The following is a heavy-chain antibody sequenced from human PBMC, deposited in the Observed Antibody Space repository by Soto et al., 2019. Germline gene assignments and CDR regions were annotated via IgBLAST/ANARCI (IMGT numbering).Heavy chain of an antibody. CDR1: GFTFSSYS. V-gene: IGHV3-23*01. CDR2: FRTSGDGGTT. J-gene: IGHJ4*02. D-gene: IGHD3-10*01. Sequence: GRSLRLSCAASGFTFSSYSMSWVRQAPGKGLEWVSGFRTSGDGGTTYYADSVQGRFTISRDNSKNMLFLQMNSLRAEDTAIYYCAKKVNSGPGSQYFDYWGQGTLVTVSS. CDR3: AKKVNSGPGSQYFDY.